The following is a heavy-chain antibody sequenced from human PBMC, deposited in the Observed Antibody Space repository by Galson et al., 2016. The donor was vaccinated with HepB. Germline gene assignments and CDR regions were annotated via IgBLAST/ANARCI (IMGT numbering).Heavy chain of an antibody. CDR1: GFTLSNYR. J-gene: IGHJ4*02. D-gene: IGHD5-24*01. CDR3: ARADGFNTPFFDS. V-gene: IGHV3-21*01. CDR2: ISSSSVYI. Sequence: SLRLSCAVSGFTLSNYRIDWVRQAPGKGLEWVSCISSSSVYIWYADSVRGRFTNSRDIAKNSLYLRMDSLTAEDTAVYYCARADGFNTPFFDSWGQGTLVTVSS.